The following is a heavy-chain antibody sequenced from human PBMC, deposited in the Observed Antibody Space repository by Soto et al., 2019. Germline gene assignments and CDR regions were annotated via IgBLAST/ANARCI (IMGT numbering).Heavy chain of an antibody. V-gene: IGHV3-9*01. CDR1: GFTFSSYA. CDR3: ARWRAAITYAFDI. Sequence: GGSLRLSCAASGFTFSSYAMHWVRQAPGKGLEWVSGISWNSGSIGYADSVKGRFTISRDNAKNSLYLQMNSLRAEDTALYYCARWRAAITYAFDIWGQGTMVTVSS. D-gene: IGHD2-2*01. J-gene: IGHJ3*02. CDR2: ISWNSGSI.